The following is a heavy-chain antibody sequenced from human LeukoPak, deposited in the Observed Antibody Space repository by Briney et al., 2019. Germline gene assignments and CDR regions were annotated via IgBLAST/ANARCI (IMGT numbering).Heavy chain of an antibody. D-gene: IGHD3-10*01. CDR3: ARVYKLENYFDY. J-gene: IGHJ4*02. CDR2: INPNSGGT. CDR1: GYTFTGYY. V-gene: IGHV1-2*06. Sequence: ASVKVSCKASGYTFTGYYMHWVRQAPGQGLEWMGRINPNSGGTNYAQKFQGRVTMTRVTSISTAYMELSRLRSDDTAVYYCARVYKLENYFDYWGQGTLVTVSS.